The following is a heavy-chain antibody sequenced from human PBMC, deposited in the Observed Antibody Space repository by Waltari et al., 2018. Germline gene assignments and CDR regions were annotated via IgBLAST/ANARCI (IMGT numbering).Heavy chain of an antibody. Sequence: VQLQESGPGLVKPSETLSLTCPVSGGSLSSYYWHWIRQPPGKGLEWVSRINGYGTSTTYADSVKGRFTTSRDNARNTLHLQMNSLRVEDTAVYYCATGDSHAFDMWGQGTLVIVSS. D-gene: IGHD4-17*01. V-gene: IGHV3-74*01. CDR2: INGYGTST. CDR1: GGSLSSYY. J-gene: IGHJ3*02. CDR3: ATGDSHAFDM.